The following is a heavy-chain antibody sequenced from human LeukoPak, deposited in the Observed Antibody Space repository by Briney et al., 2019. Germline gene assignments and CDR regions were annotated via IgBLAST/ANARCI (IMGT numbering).Heavy chain of an antibody. Sequence: SETLSLTCTVSGGSISSGGYYWSWIRQPPGKGLEWIGYIYYSGSTNYNPSLKSRVTISVDTSKNQFSLKLSSVTAADTAVYYCARESPRHPMKTYYFDYWGQGTLVTVSS. CDR1: GGSISSGGYY. CDR3: ARESPRHPMKTYYFDY. D-gene: IGHD3-22*01. CDR2: IYYSGST. V-gene: IGHV4-61*08. J-gene: IGHJ4*02.